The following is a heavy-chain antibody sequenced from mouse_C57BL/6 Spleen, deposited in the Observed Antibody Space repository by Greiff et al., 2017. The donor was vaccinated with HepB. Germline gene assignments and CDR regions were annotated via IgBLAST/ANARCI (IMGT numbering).Heavy chain of an antibody. CDR1: GFSLSTFGMG. CDR3: ARVTTVVAPRYFDV. J-gene: IGHJ1*03. Sequence: QVTLKESGPGILQPSQTLSLTCSFSGFSLSTFGMGVGWIRQPSGKGLEWLAHIWWDDDKYYNPALKSRLTISKDTSKNQVFLKIANVDTADTATYYCARVTTVVAPRYFDVWGTGTTVTVSS. V-gene: IGHV8-8*01. D-gene: IGHD1-1*01. CDR2: IWWDDDK.